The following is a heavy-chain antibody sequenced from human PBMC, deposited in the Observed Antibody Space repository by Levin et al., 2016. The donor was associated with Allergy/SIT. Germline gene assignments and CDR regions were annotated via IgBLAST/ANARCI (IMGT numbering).Heavy chain of an antibody. CDR3: ARDEVAARPFDY. D-gene: IGHD6-6*01. V-gene: IGHV1-18*01. Sequence: WVRQAPGQGLEWMGWISAYNGNTNYAQKLQGRVTMTTDTSTSTAYMELRSLRSDDTAVYYCARDEVAARPFDYWGQGTLVTVSS. J-gene: IGHJ4*02. CDR2: ISAYNGNT.